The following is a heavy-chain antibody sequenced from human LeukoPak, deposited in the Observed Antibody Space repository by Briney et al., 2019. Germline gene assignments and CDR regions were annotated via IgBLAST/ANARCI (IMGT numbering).Heavy chain of an antibody. CDR3: ARRYDISSGAFDS. V-gene: IGHV4-39*01. D-gene: IGHD3-9*01. CDR2: IYYSGST. Sequence: SETLSLTCTVSGGSISSSSYYWGWIRQPPGKGLEWIGSIYYSGSTYYNPSLKSRVTISVDTSKNQFSLKLSSVTAADTAVYYCARRYDISSGAFDSWGQGTLVTVSS. CDR1: GGSISSSSYY. J-gene: IGHJ4*02.